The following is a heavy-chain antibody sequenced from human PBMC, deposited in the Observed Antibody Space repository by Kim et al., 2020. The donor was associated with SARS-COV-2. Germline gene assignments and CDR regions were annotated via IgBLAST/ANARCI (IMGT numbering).Heavy chain of an antibody. CDR2: IYYSGST. J-gene: IGHJ4*02. D-gene: IGHD3-22*01. CDR3: ARHATYYYDSSGYYYRGA. Sequence: SETLSLTCTVSGGSISSSSYYWGWIRQPPGKGLEWIGSIYYSGSTYYNPSLKSRVTISVDTSKNQFSLKLSSVTAADTAVYYCARHATYYYDSSGYYYRGAWGQGTLVTVSS. CDR1: GGSISSSSYY. V-gene: IGHV4-39*01.